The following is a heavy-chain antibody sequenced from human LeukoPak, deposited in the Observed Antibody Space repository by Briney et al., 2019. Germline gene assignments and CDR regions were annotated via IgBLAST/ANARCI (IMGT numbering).Heavy chain of an antibody. CDR2: INPNSGGT. CDR1: GYTFTVYY. D-gene: IGHD5-18*01. J-gene: IGHJ4*02. CDR3: ARVGYSYGYYFDY. V-gene: IGHV1-2*06. Sequence: ASVTVSCKAPGYTFTVYYMHWVRQAPGQGLEWMGRINPNSGGTNYAQKFQGRVTMTRDTSISTAYMELSRLRSDDTAVYYCARVGYSYGYYFDYWGQGTLVTVSS.